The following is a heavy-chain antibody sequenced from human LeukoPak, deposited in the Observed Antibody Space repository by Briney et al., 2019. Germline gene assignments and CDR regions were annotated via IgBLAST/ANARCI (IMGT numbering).Heavy chain of an antibody. Sequence: PSETLSLTCTVSGGSISSYYWSWIRQPPGKGLEWIGYIYYSGSTNYNPSLKSRVTISVDTSKNQFSLKLSSVTAADTAVYYCARGVAAVSFDYWGQGTLVTVSS. CDR2: IYYSGST. D-gene: IGHD6-13*01. CDR1: GGSISSYY. CDR3: ARGVAAVSFDY. V-gene: IGHV4-59*08. J-gene: IGHJ4*02.